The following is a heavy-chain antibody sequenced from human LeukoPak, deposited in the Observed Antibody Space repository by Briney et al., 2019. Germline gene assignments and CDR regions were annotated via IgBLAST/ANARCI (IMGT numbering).Heavy chain of an antibody. D-gene: IGHD4-17*01. Sequence: PGGSLRLSCAASGFTVSSNYMSWVRQAPGKGLEWVSVIYSGGSTYYADSVKGRFTISRDNSKNTLYLQMNSLRAEDTAVYYCARLNPNYGDYPFDPWGQGTLVTVSS. J-gene: IGHJ5*02. CDR3: ARLNPNYGDYPFDP. CDR1: GFTVSSNY. CDR2: IYSGGST. V-gene: IGHV3-53*01.